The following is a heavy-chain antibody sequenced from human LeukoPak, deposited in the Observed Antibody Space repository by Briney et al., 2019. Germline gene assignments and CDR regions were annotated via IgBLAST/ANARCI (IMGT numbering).Heavy chain of an antibody. CDR3: ARGGIAEIGLLDY. V-gene: IGHV1-46*01. D-gene: IGHD6-13*01. Sequence: ASVKVSCKASGGTFSSYAISWVRQAPGQGLEWMGIINPSGGSTSYAQKFQGRVTMTRDMSTSTVYMELSSLRSEDTAVYYCARGGIAEIGLLDYWGQGTLVTVSS. J-gene: IGHJ4*02. CDR2: INPSGGST. CDR1: GGTFSSYA.